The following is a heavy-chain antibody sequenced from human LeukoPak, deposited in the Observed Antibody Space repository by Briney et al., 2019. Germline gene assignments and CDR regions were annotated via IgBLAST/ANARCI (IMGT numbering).Heavy chain of an antibody. V-gene: IGHV3-48*03. CDR2: ISSSGSTI. CDR3: ARANGYSYGWYFDH. J-gene: IGHJ4*02. Sequence: GGSLRLSCAASGFTFSSYEMNWVRQAPGKGLEWVSYISSSGSTIYYADSVKGRFTISRDNAKKSLYLQMNSLRAEDTAVYYCARANGYSYGWYFDHWGQGTLVTVSS. D-gene: IGHD5-18*01. CDR1: GFTFSSYE.